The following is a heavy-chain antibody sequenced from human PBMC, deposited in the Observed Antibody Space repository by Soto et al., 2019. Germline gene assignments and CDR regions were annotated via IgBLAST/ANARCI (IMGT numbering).Heavy chain of an antibody. J-gene: IGHJ6*02. CDR2: IGTAGDT. D-gene: IGHD3-22*01. V-gene: IGHV3-13*01. CDR3: ARVRYYDSSGYYRVMDV. Sequence: EVQLVESGGGLVQPGGSLRLSCAASGFTFSSYDMHWVRQVTGKGLEWVSAIGTAGDTYYPGSVKGRFTISRENAKNSLYLQMTSLRAEDTAVYYFARVRYYDSSGYYRVMDVWGQGTTVTVSS. CDR1: GFTFSSYD.